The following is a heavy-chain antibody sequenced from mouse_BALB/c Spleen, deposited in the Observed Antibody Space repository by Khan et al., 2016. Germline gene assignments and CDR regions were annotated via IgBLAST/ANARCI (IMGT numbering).Heavy chain of an antibody. J-gene: IGHJ4*01. Sequence: EVELVESGGGLVQPGGSLKLSCAASGFTFSSYGMSWVRQTPDKRLELVATINSNGGSTYYPDSVKGRFTISTDNAKNTLYLQMSSLKSEDTAMYYCARDYYGSSYSMAYWGQGTSVAVSA. CDR3: ARDYYGSSYSMAY. V-gene: IGHV5-6-3*01. CDR2: INSNGGST. D-gene: IGHD1-1*01. CDR1: GFTFSSYG.